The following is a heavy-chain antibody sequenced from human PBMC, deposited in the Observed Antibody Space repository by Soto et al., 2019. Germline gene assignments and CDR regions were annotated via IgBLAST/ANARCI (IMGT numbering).Heavy chain of an antibody. Sequence: QVQLVQSGAEVKKPGASVKVSCKASGYTFTSYGISWVRQAPGQGLEWMGWISAYNGNTNYAQKLQGRVTMTTDTSTSTAYMELRSLRSDDTAVYYCARDLWSGYSLYYYYYYGMDVWGQGTTVTVSS. CDR2: ISAYNGNT. CDR3: ARDLWSGYSLYYYYYYGMDV. J-gene: IGHJ6*02. D-gene: IGHD3-3*01. V-gene: IGHV1-18*01. CDR1: GYTFTSYG.